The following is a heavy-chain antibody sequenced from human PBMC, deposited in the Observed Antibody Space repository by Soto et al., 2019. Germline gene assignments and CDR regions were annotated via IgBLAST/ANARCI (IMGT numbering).Heavy chain of an antibody. CDR3: ARGGYYDNSWGKLSHYGLDV. CDR2: ISPYNDYT. V-gene: IGHV1-18*01. D-gene: IGHD3-16*01. CDR1: GYTFIRYG. Sequence: QVQLAQSANEVKKPGASVRVSCKAAGYTFIRYGIAWVRQAPGQGLEWMGWISPYNDYTLYAQKFRGRVRMTADTSTRTVYMNLRGLKSDDTAVYYCARGGYYDNSWGKLSHYGLDVWGQGTSVSVSS. J-gene: IGHJ6*02.